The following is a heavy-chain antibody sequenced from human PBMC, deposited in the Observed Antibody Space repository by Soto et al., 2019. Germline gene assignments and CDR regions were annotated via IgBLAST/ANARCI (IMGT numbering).Heavy chain of an antibody. CDR1: GYTFTSYY. V-gene: IGHV1-46*01. CDR3: ARGGSRRNYYYYGMDV. D-gene: IGHD1-26*01. Sequence: QVQLVQSGAEVKKPGASVKVSCKASGYTFTSYYMHWVRQAPGQGLEWMGIINPSGGSTSYAQKFQGRVTMTRDTSTSIVYMELSSLRSEDTAVYYCARGGSRRNYYYYGMDVWGQGTTVTVSS. CDR2: INPSGGST. J-gene: IGHJ6*02.